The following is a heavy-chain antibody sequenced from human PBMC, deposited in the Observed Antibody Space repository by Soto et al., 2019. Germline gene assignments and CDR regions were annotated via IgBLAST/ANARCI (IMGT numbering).Heavy chain of an antibody. J-gene: IGHJ4*02. CDR3: AKAISGYCAPSDY. CDR1: GFTFSSYA. CDR2: TSGSNLCT. Sequence: GGSLRLSCVASGFTFSSYAMHWVRLAPGKGLEWVSLTSGSNLCTYYADSVKGRFTISRHNYKNTLCLQMNSLRGEDTAIYYCAKAISGYCAPSDYWGQGTQVTVSS. D-gene: IGHD3-22*01. V-gene: IGHV3-23*01.